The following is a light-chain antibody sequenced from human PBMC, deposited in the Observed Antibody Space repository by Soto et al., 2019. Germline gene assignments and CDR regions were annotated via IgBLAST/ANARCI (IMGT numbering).Light chain of an antibody. CDR1: QIVGGN. CDR2: DAS. Sequence: EIVLTQSPATLSLSPGERATLSCRASQIVGGNLAWYQQKPGQAPRLLISDASNRATGITARFSGSESRTDITLTISSLAPEDFAFYYCQQRRKWPLTFGGGTKVEIK. V-gene: IGKV3-11*01. CDR3: QQRRKWPLT. J-gene: IGKJ4*01.